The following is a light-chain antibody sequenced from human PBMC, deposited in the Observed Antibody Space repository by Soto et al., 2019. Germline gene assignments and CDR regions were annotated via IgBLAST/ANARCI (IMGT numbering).Light chain of an antibody. CDR2: AAS. J-gene: IGKJ1*01. CDR3: QQYYSYRRT. CDR1: QGISSY. V-gene: IGKV1-8*01. Sequence: AIRMTQSPSSFSASTGDRVTITCRASQGISSYLAWYQQKPGKAPKLLIYAASTLQSGVSSRFSGSGSGTEFTLTISCLQSEDFATYYCQQYYSYRRTFGQGTKVEIK.